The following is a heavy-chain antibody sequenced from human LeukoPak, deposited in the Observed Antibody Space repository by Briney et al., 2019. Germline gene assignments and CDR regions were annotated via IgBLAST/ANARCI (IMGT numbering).Heavy chain of an antibody. V-gene: IGHV3-53*01. D-gene: IGHD4/OR15-4a*01. CDR1: GFTVSSNY. Sequence: PGGSLRLSCSASGFTVSSNYMSWVRQAPGKGLEWVSVIYSGGSTYYPDSAKGRFTISRDNSKNTLYLQMNSLRVEDTAVYYCASNYGGFDYWGQGTLVTVSS. CDR2: IYSGGST. CDR3: ASNYGGFDY. J-gene: IGHJ4*02.